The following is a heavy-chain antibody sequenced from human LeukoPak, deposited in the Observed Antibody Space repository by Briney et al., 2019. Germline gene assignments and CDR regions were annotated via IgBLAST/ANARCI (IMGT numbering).Heavy chain of an antibody. CDR3: VRGSLRLPRSTPDY. V-gene: IGHV3-74*03. CDR1: GFSFTNYW. D-gene: IGHD2-21*02. CDR2: ISSDGSVT. Sequence: GGSLRPSCAVSGFSFTNYWMHWVRQDPGKGLVWVSHISSDGSVTKYADSVKGRFTISRDNAVNTLYLQMNSLRVEDTAVYYCVRGSLRLPRSTPDYWGQGTLVTVSS. J-gene: IGHJ4*02.